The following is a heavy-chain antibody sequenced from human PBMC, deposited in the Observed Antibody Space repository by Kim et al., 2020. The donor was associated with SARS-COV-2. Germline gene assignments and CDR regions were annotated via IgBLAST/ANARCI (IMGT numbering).Heavy chain of an antibody. CDR2: INSDGSST. J-gene: IGHJ4*02. CDR1: GFTFSSYW. V-gene: IGHV3-74*01. CDR3: AFGGRDSSGYYFDY. Sequence: GGSLRLSCAASGFTFSSYWMHWVRQAPGKGLVWVSRINSDGSSTSYADSVKGRFTISRDNAKNTLYLQMNSLRAEDTAVYYCAFGGRDSSGYYFDYWGQGTLVTVSS. D-gene: IGHD3-22*01.